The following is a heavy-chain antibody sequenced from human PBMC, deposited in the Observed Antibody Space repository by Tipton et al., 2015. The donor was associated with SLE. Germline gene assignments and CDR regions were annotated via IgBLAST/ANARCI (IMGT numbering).Heavy chain of an antibody. CDR3: AAQSGNVPFDH. J-gene: IGHJ4*02. D-gene: IGHD2-2*01. CDR2: IYNGGST. V-gene: IGHV4-59*10. CDR1: GGSFSGYY. Sequence: TLSLTCAVYGGSFSGYYWSWIRQPAGKGLEWIGRIYNGGSTIYNPALESRATVSVDTSKNQFSLNLASVTAADTAVYYCAAQSGNVPFDHWGQGTLVIVSS.